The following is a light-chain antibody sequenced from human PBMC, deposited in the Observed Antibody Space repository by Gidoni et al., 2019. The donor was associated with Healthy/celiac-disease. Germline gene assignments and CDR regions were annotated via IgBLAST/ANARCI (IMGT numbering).Light chain of an antibody. CDR1: QSVLYSSNNKNY. J-gene: IGKJ4*01. Sequence: DIVMTQSPDPLAVSLGERATTHCKSSQSVLYSSNNKNYLAWYQQKPGQPPKLLIYWASTRESGVPDRFSGSGSGTDFTLTISSLQAEDVAVYYCQQYYSTPLTFGGGTKVEIK. V-gene: IGKV4-1*01. CDR2: WAS. CDR3: QQYYSTPLT.